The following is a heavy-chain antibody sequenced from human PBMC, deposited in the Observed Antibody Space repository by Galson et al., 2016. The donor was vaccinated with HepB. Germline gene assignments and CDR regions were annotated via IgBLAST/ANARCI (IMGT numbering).Heavy chain of an antibody. V-gene: IGHV3-11*06. CDR3: ASERLDSSGYSYPDAFEI. D-gene: IGHD3-22*01. J-gene: IGHJ3*02. Sequence: SLRLSCAASGFTFSDYYMSWIRQAPGKGLEWISYISRGGTYTYYADSVKGRFTVSRDNAKNSLYLQMNNLRAEDTALYYCASERLDSSGYSYPDAFEIWGLGTMVTVSS. CDR1: GFTFSDYY. CDR2: ISRGGTYT.